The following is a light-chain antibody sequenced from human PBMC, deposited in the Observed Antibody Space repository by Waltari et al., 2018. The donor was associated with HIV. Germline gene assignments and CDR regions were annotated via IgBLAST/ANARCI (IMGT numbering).Light chain of an antibody. CDR2: EVT. V-gene: IGLV2-23*02. CDR1: NSDIGKYNL. CDR3: SSYATGNTYV. J-gene: IGLJ1*01. Sequence: QSALTQHASVSGSPGRSLTIHSTGTNSDIGKYNLVSWYQQHPGKVPKVLIFEVTTRPSGISHRFSGSKSDNTASLTISGLQAEDEADYYCSSYATGNTYVFGTGTSVTVL.